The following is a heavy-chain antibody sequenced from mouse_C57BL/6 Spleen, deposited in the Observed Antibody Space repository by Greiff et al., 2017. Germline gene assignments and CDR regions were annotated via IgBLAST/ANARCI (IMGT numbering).Heavy chain of an antibody. J-gene: IGHJ3*01. D-gene: IGHD1-1*01. Sequence: VQLQQSGAELVRPGASVKLSCTASGFNIKDYYMHWVKQRPEQGLEWIGRIDPEDGDTDYAPKFQGKATMTADTSSNTAYLQLSSLTSEDTAVYYCSPYGSSYEFAYWGQGTLVTVSA. V-gene: IGHV14-1*01. CDR2: IDPEDGDT. CDR1: GFNIKDYY. CDR3: SPYGSSYEFAY.